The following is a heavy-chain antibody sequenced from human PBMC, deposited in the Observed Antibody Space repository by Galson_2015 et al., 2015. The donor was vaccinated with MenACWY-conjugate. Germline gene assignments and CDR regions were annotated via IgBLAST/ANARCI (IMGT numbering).Heavy chain of an antibody. J-gene: IGHJ4*02. CDR2: SYSSGNT. CDR1: GDSISSKSYS. D-gene: IGHD1-1*01. CDR3: SRVRGTTGTDS. Sequence: ETLSLTCTVSGDSISSKSYSWGWVRQPPGQGLKWIGTSYSSGNTHYNPSLKSRVTISVDTSENQFSLKLTSVTTADTAVYYCSRVRGTTGTDSWGQGTLVSVSS. V-gene: IGHV4-39*07.